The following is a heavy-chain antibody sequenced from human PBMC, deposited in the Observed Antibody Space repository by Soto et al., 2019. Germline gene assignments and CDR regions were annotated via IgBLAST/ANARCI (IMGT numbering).Heavy chain of an antibody. CDR1: GGSISRGDYY. D-gene: IGHD3-22*01. CDR3: ARAFDDSSGYYGGLGY. CDR2: IYYGGST. J-gene: IGHJ4*02. V-gene: IGHV4-30-4*01. Sequence: SETLSLTCTVSGGSISRGDYYWSWIRQPPGKGLEWIGYIYYGGSTYYNPSLKSRLTISVETSRNQLSLKLSSVTAADTAVYYCARAFDDSSGYYGGLGYWGQGTLVTVSS.